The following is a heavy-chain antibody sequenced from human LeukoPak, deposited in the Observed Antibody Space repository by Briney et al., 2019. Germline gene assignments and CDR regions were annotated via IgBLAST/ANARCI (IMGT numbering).Heavy chain of an antibody. CDR1: GFTFSDYY. CDR2: ISSSGSTI. J-gene: IGHJ2*01. CDR3: ERDRFCSSTSCYRLSYWYFDL. V-gene: IGHV3-11*01. Sequence: GSLRLSCAASGFTFSDYYMSWIRQAPGKGLEWVSYISSSGSTIYYADSVKGRFTISGDNAKNSLYLQMNSLRAEDTAVYYCERDRFCSSTSCYRLSYWYFDLWGRGTLVTVSS. D-gene: IGHD2-2*01.